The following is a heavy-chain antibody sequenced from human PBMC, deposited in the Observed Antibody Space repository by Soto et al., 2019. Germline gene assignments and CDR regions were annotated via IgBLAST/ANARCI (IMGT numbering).Heavy chain of an antibody. CDR2: MYPGDSDT. CDR1: GYNFIDYW. V-gene: IGHV5-51*01. CDR3: ARLEDSTAGY. J-gene: IGHJ4*02. Sequence: PGESLKISCKSSGYNFIDYWIGWVRQQPGKGLEWVGMMYPGDSDTRYSPSFKGQVTISADKSISTAFLQWSSPKASDTAMYYCARLEDSTAGYWGRGTLVTVSS. D-gene: IGHD2-8*02.